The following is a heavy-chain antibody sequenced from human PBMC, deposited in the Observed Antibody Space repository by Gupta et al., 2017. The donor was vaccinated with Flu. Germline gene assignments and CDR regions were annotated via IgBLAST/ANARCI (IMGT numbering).Heavy chain of an antibody. Sequence: EEWLVESGGGLVQPGGSLRLSCAVSVVTFRSYWMDWVRQAPGKGLEWVANIAADDSVKNYADSVKGRFTISRDDAKNSLYLQMNSLRAEDTAVYYCARNRGWQQFDYWGQGALVTVSS. J-gene: IGHJ4*02. D-gene: IGHD5-24*01. V-gene: IGHV3-7*01. CDR1: VVTFRSYW. CDR2: IAADDSVK. CDR3: ARNRGWQQFDY.